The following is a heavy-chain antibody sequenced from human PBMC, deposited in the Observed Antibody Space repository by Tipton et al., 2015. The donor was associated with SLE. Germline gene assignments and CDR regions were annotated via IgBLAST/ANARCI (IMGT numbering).Heavy chain of an antibody. CDR1: GGSIFSSTYY. J-gene: IGHJ4*02. CDR3: ARDYGSVVQGVIRYFDY. Sequence: TLSLTCTVSGGSIFSSTYYWGWIRQPPGKGLEWIGSIYYSGYTYYNPSLKSRVTISVDTSKNQFSLKLSSVTAADTAVYYCARDYGSVVQGVIRYFDYWGQGTLVTVSS. V-gene: IGHV4-39*07. D-gene: IGHD3-10*01. CDR2: IYYSGYT.